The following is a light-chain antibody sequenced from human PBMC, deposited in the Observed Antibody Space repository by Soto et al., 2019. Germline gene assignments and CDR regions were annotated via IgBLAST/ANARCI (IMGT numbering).Light chain of an antibody. CDR2: GAS. J-gene: IGKJ1*01. CDR3: QHYGNSPT. V-gene: IGKV3-20*01. Sequence: EIVLTQSPATLSLSPGDGATLSCSASQSVSSGYLAWYQQKPGQAPRLLIYGASRRATGIPDRFSGSGSGTDFTLSISRLEPEDFAVYWCQHYGNSPTFGQGTKVDIK. CDR1: QSVSSGY.